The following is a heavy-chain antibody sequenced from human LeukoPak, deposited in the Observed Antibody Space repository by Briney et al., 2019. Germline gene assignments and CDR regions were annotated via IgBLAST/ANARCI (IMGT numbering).Heavy chain of an antibody. CDR3: ASAHQLWFNY. V-gene: IGHV1-46*01. CDR1: GYTFTNYY. CDR2: SNPSGGST. D-gene: IGHD5-18*01. J-gene: IGHJ4*02. Sequence: ASVKVSCKASGYTFTNYYMHWVRQAPGQGLEWMGISNPSGGSTSYAQKFQGRVTMTRDTSTSTVYMELSSLRSEDTAVYYCASAHQLWFNYWGQGTLATVSS.